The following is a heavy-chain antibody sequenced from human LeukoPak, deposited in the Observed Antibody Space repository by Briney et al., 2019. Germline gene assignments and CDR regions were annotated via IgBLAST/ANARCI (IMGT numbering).Heavy chain of an antibody. J-gene: IGHJ2*01. CDR2: IFYSGST. Sequence: SETLSLTCTVSGGSISSYYWSWIRQPPGKGLEWIGYIFYSGSTNYNPSLKSRVTISVDTSKNQFSLKLSSVTAADTAVYYCARVYYSNSYDYWYFNLWGRGTLVTVSS. CDR1: GGSISSYY. V-gene: IGHV4-59*01. CDR3: ARVYYSNSYDYWYFNL. D-gene: IGHD6-13*01.